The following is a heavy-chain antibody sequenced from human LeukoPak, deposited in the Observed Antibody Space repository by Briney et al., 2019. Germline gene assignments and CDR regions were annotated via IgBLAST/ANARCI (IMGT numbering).Heavy chain of an antibody. J-gene: IGHJ1*01. CDR1: GYTFSSYY. Sequence: ASVKVSCKASGYTFSSYYMHWVRQAPGQGLEWMGIINPSGGSTSYAQKFQGRVTMTRDTSTSTVYMELSSLRSEDTAVYYCARDSSDIRSLIAHWGQGTLVTVSS. D-gene: IGHD2-15*01. CDR2: INPSGGST. CDR3: ARDSSDIRSLIAH. V-gene: IGHV1-46*01.